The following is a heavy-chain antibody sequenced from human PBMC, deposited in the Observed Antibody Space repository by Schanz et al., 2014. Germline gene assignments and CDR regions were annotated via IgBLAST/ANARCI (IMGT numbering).Heavy chain of an antibody. CDR1: TSIFNHAW. Sequence: EVQLVESGGGLVKPGGSLRLSCAASTSIFNHAWMSWVRQAPGKGLEWVSYISSSSSTRYYADSVKGRFTISRDNAKNSLFLQMNSLRAEDTAVYYCARDFLLEQLGYSHYYYAMDVWGQGTTXTVSS. CDR2: ISSSSSTR. J-gene: IGHJ6*02. D-gene: IGHD2-15*01. V-gene: IGHV3-48*01. CDR3: ARDFLLEQLGYSHYYYAMDV.